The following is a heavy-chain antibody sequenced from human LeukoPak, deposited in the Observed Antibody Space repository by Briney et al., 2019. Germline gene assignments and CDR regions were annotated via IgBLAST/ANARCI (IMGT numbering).Heavy chain of an antibody. V-gene: IGHV3-53*01. CDR1: GFTVSSNY. CDR3: ARDLSLVAAAVRYYYYGMDV. CDR2: IYSGGST. J-gene: IGHJ6*02. D-gene: IGHD6-13*01. Sequence: PGESLRLSCAASGFTVSSNYMSWVRQAPGKGLEWVSVIYSGGSTYYADSVKGRFTISRDNSKNTLYLQVNSLRAEDTAVYYCARDLSLVAAAVRYYYYGMDVWGQGTTVTVSS.